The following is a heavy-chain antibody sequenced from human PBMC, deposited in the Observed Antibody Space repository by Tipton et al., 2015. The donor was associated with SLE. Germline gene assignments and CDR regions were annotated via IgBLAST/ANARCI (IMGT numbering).Heavy chain of an antibody. D-gene: IGHD1-1*01. CDR2: ISSSSSYI. CDR1: GFTFSSYS. CDR3: ARDKRTNGYYFDS. J-gene: IGHJ4*02. V-gene: IGHV3-21*03. Sequence: GSLRLSCAASGFTFSSYSMNWVRQAPGKGLEWVSSISSSSSYIYYADSVKGRFTISRDNAKNSLYLQMNSLRAEDTAVYYCARDKRTNGYYFDSWGQGTLVTVSS.